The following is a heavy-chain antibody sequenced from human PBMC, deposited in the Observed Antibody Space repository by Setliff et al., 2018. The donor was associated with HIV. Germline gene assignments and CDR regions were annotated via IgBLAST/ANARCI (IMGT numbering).Heavy chain of an antibody. CDR3: ARIGSGWSVGWFDP. D-gene: IGHD6-13*01. V-gene: IGHV4-38-2*02. CDR2: IDASANT. Sequence: SETLSLTCTVSGSSISSNYYWAWIRQAPGKGLEWIGCIDASANTYYIPSLNSRATISIDTSKNQLSLKLRSVTAADTAVYYCARIGSGWSVGWFDPWGQGTLVTVSS. CDR1: GSSISSNYY. J-gene: IGHJ5*02.